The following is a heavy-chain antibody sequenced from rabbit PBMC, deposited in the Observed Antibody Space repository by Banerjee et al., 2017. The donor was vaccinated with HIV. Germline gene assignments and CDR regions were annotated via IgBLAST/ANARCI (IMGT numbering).Heavy chain of an antibody. CDR2: IYAVSSGST. CDR1: GFSFSSSYW. J-gene: IGHJ4*01. Sequence: QEQLEESGGDLVKPGASLTLTCTASGFSFSSSYWICWVRQAPGTGLEWIACIYAVSSGSTYYASWAKGRFTISKTSSTTVTLQMTSLTAADTATYFCARQIVGDGELNLWGQGTLVTVS. D-gene: IGHD2-1*01. V-gene: IGHV1S45*01. CDR3: ARQIVGDGELNL.